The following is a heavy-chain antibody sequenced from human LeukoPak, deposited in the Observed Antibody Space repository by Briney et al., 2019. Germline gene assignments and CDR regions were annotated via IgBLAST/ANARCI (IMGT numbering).Heavy chain of an antibody. V-gene: IGHV5-51*01. CDR3: ARSRRINWFDP. D-gene: IGHD2/OR15-2a*01. CDR1: GYSFPNYC. Sequence: GESLKISCKDSGYSFPNYCTAWVRQMPGKGLEWMGIIYPDDSDTRYSPSFQGQVTISADKSISTAYLQWSSLKASDTAMYYCARSRRINWFDPWGQGTLVTVSS. J-gene: IGHJ5*02. CDR2: IYPDDSDT.